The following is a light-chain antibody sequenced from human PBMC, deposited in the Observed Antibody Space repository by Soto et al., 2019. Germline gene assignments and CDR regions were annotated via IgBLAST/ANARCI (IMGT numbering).Light chain of an antibody. J-gene: IGKJ1*01. CDR2: SAS. CDR1: QTVSKY. CDR3: QQTYTLPRT. V-gene: IGKV1-39*01. Sequence: DIQMTQSLSSLSASGVDRDAVVCRASQTVSKYVHWYQQKKGKVPDLLIYSASTLYSGVPSRFSGRGSGTEFTLTISSLQPEDFETYYCQQTYTLPRTFAQGTKVDI.